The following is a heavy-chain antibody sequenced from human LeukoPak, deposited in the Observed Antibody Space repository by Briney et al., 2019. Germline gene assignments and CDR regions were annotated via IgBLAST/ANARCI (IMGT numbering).Heavy chain of an antibody. Sequence: PGGSLRLSCAASGFTFDSYWMSWVRPAPGKGLEWVANIKEDGSEKYYVDSVKGRFTISRDNAKNSMYLQMNSLRAEDTAVYYCAREIGSAARGRWGQGTLVTVSS. D-gene: IGHD6-13*01. CDR2: IKEDGSEK. CDR3: AREIGSAARGR. J-gene: IGHJ4*02. CDR1: GFTFDSYW. V-gene: IGHV3-7*05.